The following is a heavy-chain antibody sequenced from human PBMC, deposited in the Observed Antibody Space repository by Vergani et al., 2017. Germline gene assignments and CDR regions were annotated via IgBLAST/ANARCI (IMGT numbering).Heavy chain of an antibody. D-gene: IGHD3-16*01. CDR3: AKHFRGWGIDY. Sequence: QVQLVESGGGVVQRGGSLRLSCATSGFTLCNYDMQWIRRGPGKGLEFVAFIQCDGNNQYYADSGKGRFTHSRDFSKNTLYLQMNSLRTDDTASYYCAKHFRGWGIDYWGQGTQVIVSS. CDR1: GFTLCNYD. CDR2: IQCDGNNQ. J-gene: IGHJ4*02. V-gene: IGHV3-30*02.